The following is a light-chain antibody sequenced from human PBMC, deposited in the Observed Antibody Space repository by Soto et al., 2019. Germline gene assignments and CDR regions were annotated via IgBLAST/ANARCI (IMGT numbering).Light chain of an antibody. J-gene: IGKJ1*01. V-gene: IGKV3-15*01. Sequence: EIVMTQSPATLSVSPGERATLSCRASQSVSSDLAWYHQKPGQDPRLLIYGAFTRATGIPARFSVSGSWTEFTLTINSLQSEDFAVYYCQQDNNWPRTFGQGTKVEIK. CDR2: GAF. CDR3: QQDNNWPRT. CDR1: QSVSSD.